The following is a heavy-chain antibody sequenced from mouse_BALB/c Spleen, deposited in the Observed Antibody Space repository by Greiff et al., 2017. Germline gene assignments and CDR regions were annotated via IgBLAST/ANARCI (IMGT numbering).Heavy chain of an antibody. CDR1: GYTFTSYT. Sequence: VQLQQSGAELARPGASVKMSCKASGYTFTSYTMHWVKQRPGQGLEWIGYINPSSGYTNYNQKFKDKATLTADKSSSTAYMQLSSLTSEDSAVYYCARSLYYGSSYAMDYWGQGTSVTVSS. V-gene: IGHV1-4*01. D-gene: IGHD1-1*01. J-gene: IGHJ4*01. CDR2: INPSSGYT. CDR3: ARSLYYGSSYAMDY.